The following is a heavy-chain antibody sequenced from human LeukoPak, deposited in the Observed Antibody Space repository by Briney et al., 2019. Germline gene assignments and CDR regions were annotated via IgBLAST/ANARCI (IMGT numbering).Heavy chain of an antibody. D-gene: IGHD1-26*01. V-gene: IGHV3-30*02. CDR1: GFSFSSYG. CDR2: IQSDENDK. Sequence: GGSLRLSCAASGFSFSSYGMHSGMHWVRQAPGKGLELVAVIQSDENDKNYADSVKGRFIISRDNSKNTLYLQMNSLRVEDTAVYYCAKSKMSGSYLDYWGQGTLVTVSS. CDR3: AKSKMSGSYLDY. J-gene: IGHJ4*02.